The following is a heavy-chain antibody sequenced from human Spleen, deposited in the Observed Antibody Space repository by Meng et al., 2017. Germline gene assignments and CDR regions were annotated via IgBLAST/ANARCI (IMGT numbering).Heavy chain of an antibody. Sequence: QVQLVQSGAEVKKPGASVKVSCKASGFTFTSYGITWVRQAPGQGLEWMGRISDNNGNTKYAQNYQGRVTLTTDTSTNTAYMEVRSLSSDDTAMYYCGRDRGAVIPAEIDHWGQGTLVTVSS. CDR3: GRDRGAVIPAEIDH. CDR1: GFTFTSYG. V-gene: IGHV1-18*01. CDR2: ISDNNGNT. J-gene: IGHJ4*02. D-gene: IGHD3-10*01.